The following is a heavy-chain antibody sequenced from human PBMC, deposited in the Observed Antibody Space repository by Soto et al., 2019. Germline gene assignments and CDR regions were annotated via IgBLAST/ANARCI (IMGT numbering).Heavy chain of an antibody. V-gene: IGHV3-30*18. CDR2: ISHDGSKT. Sequence: GASLRLSFAPSGSTFISYGLHWFRQAPGTGLEWVAVISHDGSKTNYADSVKGRVTISRDNSRDTVYLQMNSLRAEDTAVYYCAKDTYYYSSSGYYVFDSWGQGT. CDR3: AKDTYYYSSSGYYVFDS. J-gene: IGHJ4*02. CDR1: GSTFISYG. D-gene: IGHD3-22*01.